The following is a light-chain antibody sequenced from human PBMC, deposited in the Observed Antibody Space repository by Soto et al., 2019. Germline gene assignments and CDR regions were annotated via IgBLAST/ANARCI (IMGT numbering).Light chain of an antibody. CDR3: QQYKSYLRT. J-gene: IGKJ1*01. CDR1: QSISSW. Sequence: IKMTQSSSTLSASVGDRVTITCGASQSISSWLAWYQQKPGKAPKLLIYDASSLESGVPSRFSGSGSGTEFTLTIISLQPDDFATYCSQQYKSYLRTFCQGAKVDIK. V-gene: IGKV1-5*01. CDR2: DAS.